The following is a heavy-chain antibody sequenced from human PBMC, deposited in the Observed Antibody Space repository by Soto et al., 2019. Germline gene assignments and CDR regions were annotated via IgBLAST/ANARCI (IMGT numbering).Heavy chain of an antibody. Sequence: QLQLQESGPGLVKPSETLSLTCTVSGGSISSSSYYWGWIRQPPGKGLEWIGSIYYSGSTYYNPSLKSRVTISVDTSKNQFSLKLSSVTAADTAVYYCARREYSSSWYSGYYGMDVWGQGTTVTVSS. D-gene: IGHD6-13*01. J-gene: IGHJ6*02. V-gene: IGHV4-39*01. CDR2: IYYSGST. CDR1: GGSISSSSYY. CDR3: ARREYSSSWYSGYYGMDV.